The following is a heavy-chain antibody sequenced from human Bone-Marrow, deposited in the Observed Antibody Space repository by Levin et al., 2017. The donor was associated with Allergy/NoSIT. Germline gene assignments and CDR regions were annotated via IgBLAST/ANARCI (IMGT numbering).Heavy chain of an antibody. CDR1: GGSISFGDYY. V-gene: IGHV4-30-4*01. CDR2: TYYSGSS. J-gene: IGHJ4*02. Sequence: PSETLSLTCTVSGGSISFGDYYWSWIRQPPGKGLEWIGYTYYSGSSYYSPSLRGRITISIDTSKNHLSLKLSSVTAADTAVYFCARGAGYSSSWYWDYWGQGTLATVSS. D-gene: IGHD6-13*01. CDR3: ARGAGYSSSWYWDY.